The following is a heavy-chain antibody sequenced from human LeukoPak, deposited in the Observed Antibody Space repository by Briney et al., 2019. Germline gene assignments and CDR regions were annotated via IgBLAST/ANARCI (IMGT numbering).Heavy chain of an antibody. J-gene: IGHJ4*02. CDR1: GGSIRSYY. D-gene: IGHD3-22*01. CDR2: IYYSGST. Sequence: PSETLSLTCTVSGGSIRSYYWSCIRQPPGKGLEWIGYIYYSGSTNYSPSLKSRVTISVDTSKNQFSLKLSSVTAADTAVYYCARGGGSTDYYDSSGYFWGQGTLVTVSS. CDR3: ARGGGSTDYYDSSGYF. V-gene: IGHV4-59*01.